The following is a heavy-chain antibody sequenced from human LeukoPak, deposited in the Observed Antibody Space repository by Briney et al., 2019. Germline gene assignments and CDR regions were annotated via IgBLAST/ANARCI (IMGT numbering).Heavy chain of an antibody. V-gene: IGHV3-64*01. CDR1: GFTFSSYA. D-gene: IGHD6-13*01. Sequence: GGSLRLSCAASGFTFSSYAMHWVRQAPGKGLEYVSAISSNGGSTYYANSVKGRFTISRDNSKNTLYLQMGSLRAEDMAVYYCARDGAAGNPYYYYMDVWGKGTTVTISS. CDR2: ISSNGGST. CDR3: ARDGAAGNPYYYYMDV. J-gene: IGHJ6*03.